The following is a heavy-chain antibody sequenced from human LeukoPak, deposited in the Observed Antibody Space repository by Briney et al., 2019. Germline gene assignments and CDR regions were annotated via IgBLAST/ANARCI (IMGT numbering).Heavy chain of an antibody. D-gene: IGHD3-10*01. CDR3: AKDLRSLYESGNYGWFDP. CDR2: ISINGGTT. J-gene: IGHJ5*02. V-gene: IGHV3-23*01. CDR1: GITLNNNA. Sequence: GGSLRLSCAASGITLNNNAMSWVRQAPGKGPEWVSSISINGGTTYYADSVKGRFTISRDNSKKTLYLQMNSLRAEDTAVYYCAKDLRSLYESGNYGWFDPWGQGALVTVSS.